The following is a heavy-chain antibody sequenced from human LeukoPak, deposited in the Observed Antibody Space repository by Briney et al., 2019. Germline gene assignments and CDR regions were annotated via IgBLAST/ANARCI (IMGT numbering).Heavy chain of an antibody. J-gene: IGHJ2*01. CDR1: GYTFTGYY. D-gene: IGHD3-22*01. CDR3: ARDPGITMIVVVTTPLWYFDL. V-gene: IGHV1-2*02. Sequence: ASVKVSCKASGYTFTGYYMRWVRQAPGQGLEWMGWINPNSGGTNYAQKFQGRVTMTRDTSISTAYMELSRLRSDDTAVYYCARDPGITMIVVVTTPLWYFDLWGRGTLVTVSS. CDR2: INPNSGGT.